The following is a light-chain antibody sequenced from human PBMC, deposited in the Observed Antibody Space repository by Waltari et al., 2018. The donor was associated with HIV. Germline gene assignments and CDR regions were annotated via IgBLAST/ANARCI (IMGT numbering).Light chain of an antibody. V-gene: IGLV2-14*03. J-gene: IGLJ2*01. CDR3: ASFTGDNTVI. CDR2: DVD. CDR1: DSDFGLYNF. Sequence: AVTQPASVSGLPGQSTTISCTGDDSDFGLYNFVSWYQQHSGKPPRLILYDVDSRASGVSDRFSGSMSGHTASLTISGLRAEDEGHYYCASFTGDNTVIFGGGTEVTVL.